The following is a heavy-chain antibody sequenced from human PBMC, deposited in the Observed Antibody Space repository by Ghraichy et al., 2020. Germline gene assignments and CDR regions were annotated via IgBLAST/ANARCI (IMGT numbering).Heavy chain of an antibody. Sequence: GGSLRLSCVASGFTFSSYAMHWVRQAPGKGLEYVSAISSNGGGTYYANSVKGRFTISRDNSKNKLYLQMGSLRAEDMAMYYCARGGCTNGVCYTGWGQGTLVTVSS. V-gene: IGHV3-64*01. J-gene: IGHJ4*02. CDR2: ISSNGGGT. CDR1: GFTFSSYA. CDR3: ARGGCTNGVCYTG. D-gene: IGHD2-8*01.